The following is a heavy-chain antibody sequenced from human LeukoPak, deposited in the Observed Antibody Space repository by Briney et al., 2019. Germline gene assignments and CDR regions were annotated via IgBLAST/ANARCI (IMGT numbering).Heavy chain of an antibody. CDR1: GGSISSYY. D-gene: IGHD2-2*01. Sequence: SETLSLTCTVSGGSISSYYWSWIRQPPGKGLEWIGYIYYSGSTNYNPSLKSRVTISVDTSKNQFSLKLSSVTAADTAVYYCARFNRYCSGTSCFIEYWGQGTLVTVSS. CDR2: IYYSGST. V-gene: IGHV4-59*01. CDR3: ARFNRYCSGTSCFIEY. J-gene: IGHJ4*02.